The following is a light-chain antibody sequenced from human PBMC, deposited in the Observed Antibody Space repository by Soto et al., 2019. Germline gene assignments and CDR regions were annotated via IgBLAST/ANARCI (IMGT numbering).Light chain of an antibody. J-gene: IGKJ3*01. CDR2: GAY. Sequence: VMTQSPATLSVSPGERATLSCRASQSVSTNLAWYQQRPGQAPRLIISGAYTRATGIPARFSGSGSGTEFTLTISSLQSEDFTVYYCQQYGTLPTTFGPGTKVDVK. V-gene: IGKV3-15*01. CDR1: QSVSTN. CDR3: QQYGTLPTT.